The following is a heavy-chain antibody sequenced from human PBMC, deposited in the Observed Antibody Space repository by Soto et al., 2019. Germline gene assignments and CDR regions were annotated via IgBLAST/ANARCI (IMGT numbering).Heavy chain of an antibody. CDR1: GFTFSNAW. CDR3: TTYWPAHKYNGNYVSDAFDI. J-gene: IGHJ3*02. V-gene: IGHV3-15*01. D-gene: IGHD1-7*01. CDR2: IKSKTDGGTT. Sequence: EVQLVESGGGLVKPGGSLRLSCAASGFTFSNAWMSWVLQAPGKGLEWVGSIKSKTDGGTTDYAAPVKGRFTISRDDSKNTLYLQMNSLKTEDTAVYYCTTYWPAHKYNGNYVSDAFDIWGQGTLVTVSS.